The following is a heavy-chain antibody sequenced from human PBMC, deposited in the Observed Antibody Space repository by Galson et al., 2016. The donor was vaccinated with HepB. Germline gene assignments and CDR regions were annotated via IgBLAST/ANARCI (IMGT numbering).Heavy chain of an antibody. CDR2: IDPSDSYT. J-gene: IGHJ2*01. CDR3: ASGTSPYWYFDL. D-gene: IGHD1-1*01. V-gene: IGHV5-10-1*01. CDR1: GYRFNSYW. Sequence: QSGAEVKKPGESLKISCKGSGYRFNSYWIGWVRQMPGKGLEWTGRIDPSDSYTNYSPSFQGHVTISADKSISTAYLRWSSLKASDTAMYYCASGTSPYWYFDLWGRGTLVTVSS.